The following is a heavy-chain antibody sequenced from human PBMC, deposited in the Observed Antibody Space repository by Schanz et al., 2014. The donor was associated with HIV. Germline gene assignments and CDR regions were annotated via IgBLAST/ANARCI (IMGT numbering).Heavy chain of an antibody. CDR2: IWYDGSNK. J-gene: IGHJ6*02. CDR3: ARTFAPLTPFYMDV. D-gene: IGHD2-15*01. Sequence: QVQLVESGGGVVQPGRSLRLSCAASGFTFSSYGMHWVRQAPGKGLEWVAVIWYDGSNKYYADSVKGRFTISRDNSKNTLYLQMNNVRAEDTAVYYCARTFAPLTPFYMDVWGQGTTVTVSS. V-gene: IGHV3-33*01. CDR1: GFTFSSYG.